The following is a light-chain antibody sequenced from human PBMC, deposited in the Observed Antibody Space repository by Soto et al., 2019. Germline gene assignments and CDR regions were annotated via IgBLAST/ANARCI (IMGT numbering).Light chain of an antibody. CDR3: QQYISYPGT. CDR1: QTSSNW. Sequence: DIQMTQSPSTLSASVGDRITITCRASQTSSNWLAWYQQKPGKAPKLLIYMASTLESGVPSRFSGSGSGTEFTLTISSLQPDDFATYYCQQYISYPGTFGQWTKGDIK. CDR2: MAS. J-gene: IGKJ1*01. V-gene: IGKV1-5*03.